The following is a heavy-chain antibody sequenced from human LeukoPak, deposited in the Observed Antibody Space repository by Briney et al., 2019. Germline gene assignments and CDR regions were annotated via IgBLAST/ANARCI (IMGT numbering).Heavy chain of an antibody. J-gene: IGHJ5*02. CDR3: AKDGIGYCTNGVCRYNWFDP. CDR1: GFTFSSYA. V-gene: IGHV3-23*01. Sequence: PGGSLRLSCAASGFTFSSYAMSWVRQAPGKGLEGVSAISGSGGSTYYADSVKGRFTISRDNSKNTLYLQMNSLRAEDTAVYYCAKDGIGYCTNGVCRYNWFDPWGQGTLVTVSS. CDR2: ISGSGGST. D-gene: IGHD2-8*01.